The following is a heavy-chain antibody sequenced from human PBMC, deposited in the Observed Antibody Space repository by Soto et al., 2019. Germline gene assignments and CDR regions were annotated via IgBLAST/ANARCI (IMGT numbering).Heavy chain of an antibody. CDR2: TYPGDSDT. CDR1: GYSFTSYW. CDR3: ARLPERMLYGMDV. V-gene: IGHV5-51*01. J-gene: IGHJ6*02. D-gene: IGHD1-1*01. Sequence: PGESLKISCKGSGYSFTSYWIGWVRQMPGKGLEWMGITYPGDSDTRYSPSFQGQVTISADKSISTAYLQWSSLKASDTAMYYCARLPERMLYGMDVWGQGTTVTVSS.